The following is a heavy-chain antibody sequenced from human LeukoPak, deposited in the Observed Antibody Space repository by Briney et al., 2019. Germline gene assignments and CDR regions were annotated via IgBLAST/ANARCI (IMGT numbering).Heavy chain of an antibody. V-gene: IGHV1-2*02. J-gene: IGHJ4*02. CDR2: INPNSGGT. CDR3: ARIGVTSDPFDY. D-gene: IGHD2-21*02. CDR1: GYTFTGYY. Sequence: ASVKVSCKASGYTFTGYYMHWVRQAPGQGLEWMGWINPNSGGTNYAQKFQGRVTMTRDTSISTAYMELSRLRSDDTAVYCCARIGVTSDPFDYWGQGTLVTVSS.